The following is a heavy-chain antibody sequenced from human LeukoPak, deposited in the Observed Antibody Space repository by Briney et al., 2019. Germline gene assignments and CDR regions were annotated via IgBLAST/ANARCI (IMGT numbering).Heavy chain of an antibody. CDR3: AKGSGYSMRSNWFDP. Sequence: GGSLRLSCAASGFTFDDYAMRWVRRAPGKGLEWVSGISWNSGSIGYADSVKGRFTISRDNAKNSLYLQMNSLRAEDTALYYCAKGSGYSMRSNWFDPWGQGTLVTVSS. J-gene: IGHJ5*02. V-gene: IGHV3-9*01. CDR1: GFTFDDYA. CDR2: ISWNSGSI. D-gene: IGHD6-13*01.